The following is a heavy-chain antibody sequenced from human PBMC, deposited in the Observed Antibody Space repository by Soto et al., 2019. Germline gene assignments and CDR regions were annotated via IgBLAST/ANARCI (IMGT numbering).Heavy chain of an antibody. D-gene: IGHD6-13*01. CDR1: GYSISSGYY. Sequence: SETLSLTCAVSGYSISSGYYWGWIRQPPGKGLEWIGSIYRSGSTYYNPSLKSRVTISVDTSKNQFSLKLSSVTAEDTAVYYCERDLKTYSSSWPFDYWGQGTLVTVSS. V-gene: IGHV4-38-2*02. CDR2: IYRSGST. CDR3: ERDLKTYSSSWPFDY. J-gene: IGHJ4*02.